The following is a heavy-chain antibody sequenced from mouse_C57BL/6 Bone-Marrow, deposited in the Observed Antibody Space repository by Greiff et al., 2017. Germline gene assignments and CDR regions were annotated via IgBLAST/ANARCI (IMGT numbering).Heavy chain of an antibody. Sequence: EVKLVESGPGLAKPSQTLSLTCSVTGYSITSDYWNWIRKFPGNKLEYMGYISYSGSTYYNPSPKSRISITRDTSKNQYYQQLNSVTTEDTATNYCARYNDGSSLYYFDYWGQGTTLTVSS. V-gene: IGHV3-8*01. J-gene: IGHJ2*01. CDR3: ARYNDGSSLYYFDY. D-gene: IGHD1-1*01. CDR1: GYSITSDY. CDR2: ISYSGST.